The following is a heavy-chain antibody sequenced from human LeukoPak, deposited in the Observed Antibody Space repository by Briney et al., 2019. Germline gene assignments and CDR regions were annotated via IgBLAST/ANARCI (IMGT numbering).Heavy chain of an antibody. D-gene: IGHD6-13*01. J-gene: IGHJ4*02. CDR1: GGSISSGGYY. CDR2: IYHSGST. V-gene: IGHV4-30-2*01. Sequence: SETLSLTCTVSGGSISSGGYYWSWIRQPPGKGLEWIGYIYHSGSTCYNPSLKSRVTISVDRSKNQFSLKLSSVTAADTAVYYCARDLGIAAADTPGGDYWGQGTLVTVSS. CDR3: ARDLGIAAADTPGGDY.